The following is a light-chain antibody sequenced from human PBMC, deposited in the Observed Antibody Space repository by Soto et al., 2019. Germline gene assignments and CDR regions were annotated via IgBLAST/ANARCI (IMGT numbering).Light chain of an antibody. CDR3: QQRSNWPPT. CDR2: DAS. CDR1: QSVSSY. Sequence: EIVLTQSPATLSLSPGERATLSCRASQSVSSYLAWYQQKPGQAPRLLIYDASNRATGIPARFSGSGSGTDFTLTISSLEPEDFAVYYCQQRSNWPPTIGQGTGLEI. V-gene: IGKV3-11*01. J-gene: IGKJ5*01.